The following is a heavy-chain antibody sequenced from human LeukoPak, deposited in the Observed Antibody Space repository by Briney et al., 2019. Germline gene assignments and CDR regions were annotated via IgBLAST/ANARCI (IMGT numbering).Heavy chain of an antibody. CDR1: GFTFSSFA. CDR2: ISASGGTT. D-gene: IGHD6-13*01. CDR3: AKDRAAAGTIGYFDY. V-gene: IGHV3-23*01. J-gene: IGHJ4*02. Sequence: GGSLRLSCAASGFTFSSFAMTWVRQAPGKGLEWVSGISASGGTTYYADSVKGRFTISRDNSKNTLFLHMNSLRAEDTAVYYCAKDRAAAGTIGYFDYWGQGTLVTVSS.